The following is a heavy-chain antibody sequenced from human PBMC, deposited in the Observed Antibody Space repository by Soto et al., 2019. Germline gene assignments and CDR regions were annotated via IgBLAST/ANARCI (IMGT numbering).Heavy chain of an antibody. CDR2: IYHSGST. D-gene: IGHD3-22*01. J-gene: IGHJ6*02. CDR1: GGSISSGGYS. Sequence: QLQLQESGSGLVKPSQTLSLTCAVSGGSISSGGYSWSWIRQPPGKGLEWIGYIYHSGSTYYNPSLKSRVTISVDRSKIQFSLKVSSVTAADTAVYYGAGSGYYHNSGMDVWGQGTTVTVSS. V-gene: IGHV4-30-2*01. CDR3: AGSGYYHNSGMDV.